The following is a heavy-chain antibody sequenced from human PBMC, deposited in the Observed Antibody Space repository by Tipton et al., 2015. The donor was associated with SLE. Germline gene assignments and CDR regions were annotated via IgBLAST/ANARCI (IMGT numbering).Heavy chain of an antibody. Sequence: LRLSCTVSGGSISSSSYSWAWIRQPPGKGLEWIGSLSYSGSTYYNPSLKSRVTISVDTSKNQFSLKLSSVTAADTAVYYCARLHTVMIKTFDPWGQGTLVTVSS. J-gene: IGHJ5*02. CDR1: GGSISSSSYS. CDR3: ARLHTVMIKTFDP. V-gene: IGHV4-39*07. CDR2: LSYSGST. D-gene: IGHD4-11*01.